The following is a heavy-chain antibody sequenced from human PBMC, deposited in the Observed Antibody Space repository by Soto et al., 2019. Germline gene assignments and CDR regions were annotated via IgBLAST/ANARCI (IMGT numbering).Heavy chain of an antibody. Sequence: ASVKVSRKDSGYTFTGYYMHWVRQAPGQGLEWMGWINPNSGGTNYAQKFQGRVTMTRDTSISTAYMELSRLRSDDTAVYYCARGHLKLRWIDYWGQGTLVTVS. CDR3: ARGHLKLRWIDY. D-gene: IGHD4-17*01. CDR1: GYTFTGYY. J-gene: IGHJ4*02. V-gene: IGHV1-2*02. CDR2: INPNSGGT.